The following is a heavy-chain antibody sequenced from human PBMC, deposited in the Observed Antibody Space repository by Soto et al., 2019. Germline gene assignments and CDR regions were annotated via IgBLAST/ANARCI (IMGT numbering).Heavy chain of an antibody. J-gene: IGHJ4*02. Sequence: SLRLSCSASVFTFNDYYMTWIRQAPGKGLEWLSHISPKSTFRNYADSVKGRFTISRDDTESSLFLQMNSLGVDDTAVYSCVRGGGGGLFEHWGQGVLVTVSS. V-gene: IGHV3-11*06. D-gene: IGHD2-21*01. CDR3: VRGGGGGLFEH. CDR2: ISPKSTFR. CDR1: VFTFNDYY.